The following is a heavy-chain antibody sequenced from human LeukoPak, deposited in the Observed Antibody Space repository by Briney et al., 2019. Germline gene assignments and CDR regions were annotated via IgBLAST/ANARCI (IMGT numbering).Heavy chain of an antibody. CDR3: VRAGDEYFDV. V-gene: IGHV1-46*01. J-gene: IGHJ4*02. CDR2: ISPSGTTT. CDR1: GYIFTNHF. D-gene: IGHD7-27*01. Sequence: ASVKVSCKAPGYIFTNHFVHWVRQAPGQGLQWMGIISPSGTTTTYAQKFVGRVTLTRDTSTSTVYLDLRSLESEDTALYYCVRAGDEYFDVWGQGIQVTVSS.